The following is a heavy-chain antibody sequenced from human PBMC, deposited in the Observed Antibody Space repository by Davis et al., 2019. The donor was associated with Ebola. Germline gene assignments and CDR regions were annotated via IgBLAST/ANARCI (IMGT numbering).Heavy chain of an antibody. J-gene: IGHJ4*02. CDR1: EFTFSDYW. Sequence: GESLKISCAASEFTFSDYWMHWVRQAPGKGLVWVSRISGDGSITTYADSVKGRFTISRDNTKNTLYLQMYSLRAEDTAVYYWARGERTVTTPLAYWGQGALVAVSS. CDR2: ISGDGSIT. D-gene: IGHD4-11*01. CDR3: ARGERTVTTPLAY. V-gene: IGHV3-74*01.